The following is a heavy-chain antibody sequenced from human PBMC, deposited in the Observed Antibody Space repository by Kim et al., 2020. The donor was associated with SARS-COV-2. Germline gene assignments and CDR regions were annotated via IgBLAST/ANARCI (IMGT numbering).Heavy chain of an antibody. V-gene: IGHV3-30*18. CDR2: ISYDGSNK. J-gene: IGHJ4*02. CDR3: AKDPDSGYALPGSFKDY. CDR1: GFTFSSYG. D-gene: IGHD5-12*01. Sequence: GGSLRLSCAASGFTFSSYGMHWVRQAPGKGLEWVAVISYDGSNKYYADSVKGRFTISRDNSKNTLYLQMNSLRAEDTAVYYCAKDPDSGYALPGSFKDYWGQGTLVTVSS.